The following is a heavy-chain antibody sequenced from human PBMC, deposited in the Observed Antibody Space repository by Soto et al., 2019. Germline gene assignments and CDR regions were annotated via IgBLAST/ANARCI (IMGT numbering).Heavy chain of an antibody. V-gene: IGHV4-59*01. CDR2: IYYSGST. D-gene: IGHD7-27*01. J-gene: IGHJ2*01. CDR3: ARAGDPNWYFGL. Sequence: QVQLQESGPGLVKPSETLSLTCTVSGGSISSYYWSWIRQPPGKGLVWIGYIYYSGSTNYNPSLRSRVTISVDTSKNQFSLKLSSVTAADTAVYYCARAGDPNWYFGLWGRGTLVTVSS. CDR1: GGSISSYY.